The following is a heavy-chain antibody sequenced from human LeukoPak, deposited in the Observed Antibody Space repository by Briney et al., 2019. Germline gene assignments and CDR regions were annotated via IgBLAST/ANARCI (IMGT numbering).Heavy chain of an antibody. Sequence: SVTLSLTCTVSGGTINSRSYYWDWIRQPPGKGLGWIGNIYYSESTYYNPSLKSRVTTSVDTSKNQFSLKLSSVTAADTAEYYCARHLVVVAATTKYNWFDPWGQGTLVTVSS. D-gene: IGHD2-15*01. CDR1: GGTINSRSYY. J-gene: IGHJ5*02. CDR2: IYYSEST. CDR3: ARHLVVVAATTKYNWFDP. V-gene: IGHV4-39*01.